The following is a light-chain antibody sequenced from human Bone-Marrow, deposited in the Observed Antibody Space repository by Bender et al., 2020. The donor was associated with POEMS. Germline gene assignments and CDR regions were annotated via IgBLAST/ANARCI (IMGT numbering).Light chain of an antibody. J-gene: IGLJ3*02. CDR1: NSDVGGFKY. CDR2: DVT. Sequence: QSALTQPRSVSGSPGQSVTISCTGTNSDVGGFKYVSWFQQYPGKAPKLILYDVTKWPSGVPARFSGSKSGNTASLAISGLQSGDETDYYCAAWDAGLCDGVFGGGTKLTVL. CDR3: AAWDAGLCDGV. V-gene: IGLV2-11*01.